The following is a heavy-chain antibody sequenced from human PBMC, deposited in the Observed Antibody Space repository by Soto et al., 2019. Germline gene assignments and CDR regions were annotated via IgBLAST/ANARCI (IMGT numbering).Heavy chain of an antibody. CDR2: IYHSGST. D-gene: IGHD3-10*01. V-gene: IGHV4-4*02. J-gene: IGHJ4*02. CDR3: ARGSGSGRYGYDY. CDR1: GGSISSTSW. Sequence: QVQLQESGPGLVKPSGTLSLTCAVSGGSISSTSWWSWVRQPPGKGLEWIGEIYHSGSTNYNPSLLRRATISVDKSKTQFSRKPSSVTAAGTAMYYWARGSGSGRYGYDYWGQGTLVTVSS.